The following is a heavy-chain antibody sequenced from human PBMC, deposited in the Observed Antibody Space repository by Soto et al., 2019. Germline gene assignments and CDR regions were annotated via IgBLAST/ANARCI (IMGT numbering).Heavy chain of an antibody. J-gene: IGHJ4*02. Sequence: SETLSLTCAVSGYSISSGYYWGWIRQPPGKGLEWIGSIYHSGSTYYNPSLKSRVTISVDTSKNQFSLKLSSVTAADTAVYYCARVSIAAAAVYWGQGTLVTVSS. CDR2: IYHSGST. D-gene: IGHD6-13*01. CDR3: ARVSIAAAAVY. V-gene: IGHV4-38-2*01. CDR1: GYSISSGYY.